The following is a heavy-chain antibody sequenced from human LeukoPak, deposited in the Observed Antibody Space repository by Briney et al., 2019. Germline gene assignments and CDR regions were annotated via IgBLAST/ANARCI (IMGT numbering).Heavy chain of an antibody. Sequence: SETLSLTCTVSGFSISSYILSWIRQPPGKGLEWICYIYYSGSTNYNPSLKSRVTISVDTSKNQFSLKLSSVTAADTAVYYCARDSGWVDYWGQVTLVTVSS. CDR3: ARDSGWVDY. CDR1: GFSISSYI. D-gene: IGHD6-19*01. CDR2: IYYSGST. J-gene: IGHJ4*02. V-gene: IGHV4-59*01.